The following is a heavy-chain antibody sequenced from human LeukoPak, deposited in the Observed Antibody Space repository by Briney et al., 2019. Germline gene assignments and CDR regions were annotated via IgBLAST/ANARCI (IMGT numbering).Heavy chain of an antibody. CDR2: ISYDENNK. CDR3: FFRHSYGMDV. D-gene: IGHD3-3*01. CDR1: GFTFSSYP. Sequence: PGRSLRLSCAASGFTFSSYPMHWVRQAPGKGLEWVAVISYDENNKNCADSVKGRFTISRDNSKNTLYLQMNSLRPEDTAVYYCFFRHSYGMDVWGQGITVTVSS. J-gene: IGHJ6*02. V-gene: IGHV3-30-3*01.